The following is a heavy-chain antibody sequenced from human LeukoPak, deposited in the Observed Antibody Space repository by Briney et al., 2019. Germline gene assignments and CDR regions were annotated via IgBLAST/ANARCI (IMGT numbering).Heavy chain of an antibody. J-gene: IGHJ4*02. CDR3: ARDGIIPDYYDSSGKEEDRHFDY. D-gene: IGHD3-22*01. V-gene: IGHV3-30*03. Sequence: GGSLRLSCAASGFTFSSYGMHWVRQAPGKGLEWVAVISYDGSNKYYADSVKGRFTISRDNSKNTLYLQMNSLRAEDTAVYYCARDGIIPDYYDSSGKEEDRHFDYWGQGTLVTVSS. CDR1: GFTFSSYG. CDR2: ISYDGSNK.